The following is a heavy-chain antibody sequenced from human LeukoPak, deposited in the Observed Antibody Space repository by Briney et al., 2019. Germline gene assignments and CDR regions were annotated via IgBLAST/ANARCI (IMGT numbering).Heavy chain of an antibody. Sequence: GVALRLSCAASGCTFSSCAMSWVRQAPGKGLDGVSGVSGRAGSTYYANTVKGRFTNSTDNSKHPLYLQMNSLRAEATAVHYCARSHGSQTLGKYRMAVWGKGTPVTVSS. D-gene: IGHD3-10*01. CDR1: GCTFSSCA. J-gene: IGHJ6*03. V-gene: IGHV3-23*01. CDR2: VSGRAGST. CDR3: ARSHGSQTLGKYRMAV.